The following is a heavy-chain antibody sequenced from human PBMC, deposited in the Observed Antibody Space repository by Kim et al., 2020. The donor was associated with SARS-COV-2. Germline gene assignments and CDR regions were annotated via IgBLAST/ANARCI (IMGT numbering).Heavy chain of an antibody. J-gene: IGHJ4*02. CDR3: MKGGWGSLWDH. D-gene: IGHD3-16*02. CDR2: T. V-gene: IGHV3-23*01. Sequence: TYNENSGKDRFTISRDNSENTLYVKMSSLRAEEAAVYYCMKGGWGSLWDHWGQGTLVTVSS.